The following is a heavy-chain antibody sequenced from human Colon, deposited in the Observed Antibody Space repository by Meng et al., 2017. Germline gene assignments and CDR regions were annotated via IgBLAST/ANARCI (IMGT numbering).Heavy chain of an antibody. Sequence: QGPLQESGPGLGKPSQTLSLTCTCFGGSISNGFFFWSWVRQHPLKGLEWIGSVSHNGSTSYNPSIQSLVTISRDTPKNQFSLNLTSVTAAETAVYYCARDSGYDKNWFDPWGQGTLVTVSS. CDR3: ARDSGYDKNWFDP. CDR2: VSHNGST. J-gene: IGHJ5*02. V-gene: IGHV4-31*01. D-gene: IGHD5-12*01. CDR1: GGSISNGFFF.